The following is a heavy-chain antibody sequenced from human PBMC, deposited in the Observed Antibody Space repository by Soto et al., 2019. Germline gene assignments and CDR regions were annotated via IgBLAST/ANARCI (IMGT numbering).Heavy chain of an antibody. Sequence: QVQLVQSGAEVKKPGASVKVSCKASGYTFTNYDINWVRQATGQGLEWMGWMNPNSGDTGYAQNFQGRVTMNRNAAISTAYMELSSLRSEDTAVYYCATVRAWQFYFFMDVWGKGTTVTVSS. CDR2: MNPNSGDT. J-gene: IGHJ6*03. V-gene: IGHV1-8*01. CDR3: ATVRAWQFYFFMDV. CDR1: GYTFTNYD.